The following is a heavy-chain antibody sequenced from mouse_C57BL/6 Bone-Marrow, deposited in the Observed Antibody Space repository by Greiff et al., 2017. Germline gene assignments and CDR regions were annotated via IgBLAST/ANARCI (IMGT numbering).Heavy chain of an antibody. CDR2: ISSGGDYI. CDR1: GFTFSSYA. V-gene: IGHV5-9-1*02. Sequence: EVQLQQSGEGLVKPGGSLKLSCAASGFTFSSYAMSWVRQTPEKRLEWVAYISSGGDYIYYADTVKGRFTISRDNARNTLYLQMSSLKSEDTAMYYCTRDQYGNYWFAYWGQGTLVTVSA. J-gene: IGHJ3*01. D-gene: IGHD2-1*01. CDR3: TRDQYGNYWFAY.